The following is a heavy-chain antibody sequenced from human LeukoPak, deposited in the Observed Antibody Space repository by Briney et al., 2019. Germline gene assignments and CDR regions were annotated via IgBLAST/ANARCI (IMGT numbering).Heavy chain of an antibody. Sequence: SETLSLTCTVSGGSISSYYWSWIRQPPGKGLEWIGYIYYSGSTNYNPSLKSRVTISVDTSKNQFSLKLSSVTAADTAVYYCAKLTSEYLRLGGFDPWGQGTLVTVSS. CDR3: AKLTSEYLRLGGFDP. CDR1: GGSISSYY. CDR2: IYYSGST. V-gene: IGHV4-59*01. J-gene: IGHJ5*02. D-gene: IGHD3-10*01.